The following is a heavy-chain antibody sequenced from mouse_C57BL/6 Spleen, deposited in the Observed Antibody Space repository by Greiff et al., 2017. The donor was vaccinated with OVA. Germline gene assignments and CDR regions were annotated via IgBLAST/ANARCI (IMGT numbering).Heavy chain of an antibody. CDR1: GYSITSDY. CDR3: SRGGYGFDD. D-gene: IGHD2-2*01. J-gene: IGHJ2*01. CDR2: ISYSGST. Sequence: EVQVVESGPGLAKPSQTLSLTCSVTGYSITSDYWNWFRKFPGKKLEYMGYISYSGSTNSNPSIKSRISITRDTSKNQYYLQLKSLTTEDTATYYCSRGGYGFDDWGQGTTLTVSS. V-gene: IGHV3-8*01.